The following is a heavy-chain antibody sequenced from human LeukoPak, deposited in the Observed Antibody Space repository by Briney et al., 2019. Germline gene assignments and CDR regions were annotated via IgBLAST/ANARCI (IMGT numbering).Heavy chain of an antibody. CDR1: GYTFTSYA. CDR2: INTNTGNP. V-gene: IGHV7-4-1*02. J-gene: IGHJ4*02. Sequence: GASVKVSCEASGYTFTSYAMNWVRQAPGQGLEWMGWINTNTGNPTYAQVFTGRFVFSLDTSVSTAYLHISSRKAEDTAVYYCAGGETDYDILTGLLSCLYYFDYWGQGTLVTVSS. D-gene: IGHD3-9*01. CDR3: AGGETDYDILTGLLSCLYYFDY.